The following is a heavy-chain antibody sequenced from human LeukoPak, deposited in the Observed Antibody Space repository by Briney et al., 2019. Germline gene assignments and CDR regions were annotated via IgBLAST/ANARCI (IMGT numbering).Heavy chain of an antibody. J-gene: IGHJ4*02. V-gene: IGHV3-74*01. CDR3: ARGSVATAYFDY. CDR2: INSDGSST. D-gene: IGHD5-18*01. Sequence: PGGSLRLSCAASGFTFSSYAMTWVRQAPGKGLVWVSRINSDGSSTSYADSVKGRFTISRDNAKNTLYLQMNSLRAEDTAVYYCARGSVATAYFDYWGQGTLVTMSS. CDR1: GFTFSSYA.